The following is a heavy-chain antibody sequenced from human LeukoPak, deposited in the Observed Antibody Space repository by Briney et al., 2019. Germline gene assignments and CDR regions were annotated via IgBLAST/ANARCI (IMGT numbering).Heavy chain of an antibody. CDR1: GGTFSSYA. Sequence: ASVKVSCKASGGTFSSYAINWVRQATGQGLEWMGWMNPNSGNTGYAQKFQGRVTMTRNTSISTAYMELSSLRSEDTAVYYCARGEPRKYYYDSSGYYYYWGQGTLVTVSS. CDR2: MNPNSGNT. J-gene: IGHJ4*02. CDR3: ARGEPRKYYYDSSGYYYY. V-gene: IGHV1-8*02. D-gene: IGHD3-22*01.